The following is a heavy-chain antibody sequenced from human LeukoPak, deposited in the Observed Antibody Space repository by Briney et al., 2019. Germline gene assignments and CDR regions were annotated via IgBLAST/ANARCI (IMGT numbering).Heavy chain of an antibody. D-gene: IGHD3-10*01. CDR2: VSGGGDRT. CDR1: GFTFNNYA. Sequence: GGSLRLSCAASGFTFNNYAMNWVRQAPGKGLEWVSGVSGGGDRTSYADSVKGRFTISRDNSKNTLYLQMNSLRAEDTAVYYCARRMVRGMGLDYWGQGTLVTVSS. J-gene: IGHJ4*02. CDR3: ARRMVRGMGLDY. V-gene: IGHV3-23*01.